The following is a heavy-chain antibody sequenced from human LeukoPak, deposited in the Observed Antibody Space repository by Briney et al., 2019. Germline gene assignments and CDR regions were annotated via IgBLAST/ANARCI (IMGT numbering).Heavy chain of an antibody. CDR1: GFTFSDYY. Sequence: KTGGSLRLSCAASGFTFSDYYMSWIRQAPGKGLEWISYITNSGTTIYYADSVKGRFTISRDNAKNSLYLQMNSLRAEDTAVYYCAREGYYDSSGYGVGYWGQGTLVTVSS. J-gene: IGHJ4*02. CDR2: ITNSGTTI. CDR3: AREGYYDSSGYGVGY. D-gene: IGHD3-22*01. V-gene: IGHV3-11*01.